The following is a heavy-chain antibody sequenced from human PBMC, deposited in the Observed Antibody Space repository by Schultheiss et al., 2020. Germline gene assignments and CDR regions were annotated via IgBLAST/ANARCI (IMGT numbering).Heavy chain of an antibody. CDR3: ARGVAFGGVIAARGGFDY. V-gene: IGHV1-69*13. CDR1: GGTFSSYA. CDR2: IIPIFGTA. Sequence: SVKVSCKASGGTFSSYAISWVRQAPGQGLEWMGGIIPIFGTANYAQKFQGRVTITADESTSTAYMELSSLRSEDTAVYYCARGVAFGGVIAARGGFDYWGEGTLVNV. D-gene: IGHD3-16*02. J-gene: IGHJ4*02.